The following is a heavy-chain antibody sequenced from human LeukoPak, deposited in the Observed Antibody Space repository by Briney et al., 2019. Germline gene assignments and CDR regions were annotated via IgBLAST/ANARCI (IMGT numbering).Heavy chain of an antibody. V-gene: IGHV3-43*01. D-gene: IGHD6-13*01. CDR1: GFTFDDYT. CDR2: ISWDGGST. Sequence: GGSLRLSCAASGFTFDDYTMHWVRQAPGKGLEWVSLISWDGGSTYYADSVKGRFTISRDNSKNSLYLQMNSLRTEDTTLYYCAKGVTAAGTVYYYYGMDVWGQGTTVTVSS. J-gene: IGHJ6*02. CDR3: AKGVTAAGTVYYYYGMDV.